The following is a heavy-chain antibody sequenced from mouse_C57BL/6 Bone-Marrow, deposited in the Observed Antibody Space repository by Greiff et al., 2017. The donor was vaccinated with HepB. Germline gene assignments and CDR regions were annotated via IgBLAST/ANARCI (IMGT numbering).Heavy chain of an antibody. J-gene: IGHJ3*01. CDR3: ARGRLAY. CDR2: IYPRSGNT. V-gene: IGHV1-81*01. Sequence: VKLQESGAELARPGASVKLSCKASGYTFTSYGISWVKQRTGQGLEWIGEIYPRSGNTYYNEKFKGKATLTADKSSSTAYMELRSLTSEDSAVYFCARGRLAYWGQGTLVTVSA. CDR1: GYTFTSYG.